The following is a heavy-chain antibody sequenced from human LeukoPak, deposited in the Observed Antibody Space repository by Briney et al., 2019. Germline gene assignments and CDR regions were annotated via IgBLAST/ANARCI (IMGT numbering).Heavy chain of an antibody. CDR3: ARVASPRVWFDP. Sequence: GASVKVSCKASGYTFTSYDINWVRQATGQGLEWMGWMNPNSGNTGYAQKFQGRVTMTTDTSTSTAYMELRSLRSDDTAVYYCARVASPRVWFDPWGQGTLVTVSS. D-gene: IGHD2-15*01. V-gene: IGHV1-8*01. CDR2: MNPNSGNT. J-gene: IGHJ5*02. CDR1: GYTFTSYD.